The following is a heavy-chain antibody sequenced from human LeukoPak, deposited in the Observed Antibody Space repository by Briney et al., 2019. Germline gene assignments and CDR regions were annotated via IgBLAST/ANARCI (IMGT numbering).Heavy chain of an antibody. CDR2: INHSGST. Sequence: SETLSLTCAVYGGSFSGYYWSWIRQPPGKGLEWIGEINHSGSTNYNPSLKRRVTISVDTSKNQFSLKLCSVTAADTAVYYCARGYYDSSGYYSYWGEGTLVTVSS. V-gene: IGHV4-34*01. CDR1: GGSFSGYY. J-gene: IGHJ4*02. CDR3: ARGYYDSSGYYSY. D-gene: IGHD3-22*01.